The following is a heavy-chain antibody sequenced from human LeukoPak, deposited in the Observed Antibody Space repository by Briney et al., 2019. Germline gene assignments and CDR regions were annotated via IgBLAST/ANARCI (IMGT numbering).Heavy chain of an antibody. Sequence: GGSLRLSCAASGFTFSSYSMNWVRQAPGKGLEWVSYISSSSSTIYYADSVKGRFTISRDNAKNTLYLQMNSLSAEDTAVYYCASGVRYGMDVWGQGTTVTVS. CDR3: ASGVRYGMDV. V-gene: IGHV3-48*04. D-gene: IGHD3-10*01. J-gene: IGHJ6*02. CDR1: GFTFSSYS. CDR2: ISSSSSTI.